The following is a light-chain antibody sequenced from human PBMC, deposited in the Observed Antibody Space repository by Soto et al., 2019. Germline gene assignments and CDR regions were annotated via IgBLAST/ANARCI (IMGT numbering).Light chain of an antibody. J-gene: IGKJ1*01. CDR1: QSVSSN. CDR2: GAS. CDR3: QQYNSYST. Sequence: EIVITQSPATLSVSPGERATLSCRASQSVSSNLAWYQQKPGQAPRLLIYGASTRATGIPARFSGSGSGTEFTLTISSLQPDDFATYYCQQYNSYSTFGQGTKVAIK. V-gene: IGKV3-15*01.